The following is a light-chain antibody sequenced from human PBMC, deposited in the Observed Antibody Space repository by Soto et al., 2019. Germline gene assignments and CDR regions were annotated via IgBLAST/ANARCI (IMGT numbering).Light chain of an antibody. CDR2: GAS. V-gene: IGKV3-15*01. Sequence: EIVMTQSPATLSVSPGERATLSCRASQSVSSNLAWYQQKPGQAPRLLTYGASTRATRIPARFSGSGSGTEFPLTISTLPSEDFAVYYCQQYNNWPPLTFGGGTKVEIK. J-gene: IGKJ4*01. CDR1: QSVSSN. CDR3: QQYNNWPPLT.